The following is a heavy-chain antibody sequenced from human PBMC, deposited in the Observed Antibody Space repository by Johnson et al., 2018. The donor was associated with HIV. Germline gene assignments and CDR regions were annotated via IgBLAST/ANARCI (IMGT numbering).Heavy chain of an antibody. Sequence: VQLVESGGGLVQPGRSLRLSCAASGFTFDDYAMHWVRQAPGKGLEWVSGISSSGNTIYYEDSLKGRFTIPRDNAKNSLYLQMNSLRSEDTAVYYCAKVGLVVAGPLPHAFDIWGQGTLVTVSS. V-gene: IGHV3-9*01. D-gene: IGHD6-19*01. J-gene: IGHJ3*02. CDR1: GFTFDDYA. CDR3: AKVGLVVAGPLPHAFDI. CDR2: ISSSGNTI.